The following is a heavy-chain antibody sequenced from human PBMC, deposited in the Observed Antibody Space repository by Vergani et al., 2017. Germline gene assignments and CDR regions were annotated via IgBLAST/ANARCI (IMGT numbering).Heavy chain of an antibody. D-gene: IGHD1-26*01. J-gene: IGHJ6*03. CDR1: GGPISRYY. CDR3: ARGSGSYLYYYYYMDV. Sequence: QVQLQESGPGLVKPSETLSLTCTVSGGPISRYYWSWIRQPPGKGLEWIGYIYYSGSNNYNPSLKSRVTISVDTSKNQFSLKLSSVTAADTAVYYCARGSGSYLYYYYYMDVWGKGTTVTVSS. CDR2: IYYSGSN. V-gene: IGHV4-59*01.